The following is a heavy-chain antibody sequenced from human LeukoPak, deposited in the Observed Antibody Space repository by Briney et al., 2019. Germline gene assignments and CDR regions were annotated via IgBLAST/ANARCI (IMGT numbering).Heavy chain of an antibody. J-gene: IGHJ6*02. V-gene: IGHV1-2*02. D-gene: IGHD6-13*01. CDR3: ARDSIAAAGTDPFYYYYYGMDV. CDR1: GYTFTGNY. CDR2: INPNGGGT. Sequence: GASVKVSCKASGYTFTGNYMHWVRQGPGQGLEWMGWINPNGGGTNYAQKFQGRVTMTRDTSISTAYMELSRLRSDDTAVYYWARDSIAAAGTDPFYYYYYGMDVWGQGTTVTVSS.